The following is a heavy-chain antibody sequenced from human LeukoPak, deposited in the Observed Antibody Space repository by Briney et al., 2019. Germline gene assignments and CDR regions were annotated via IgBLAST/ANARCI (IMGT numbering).Heavy chain of an antibody. J-gene: IGHJ4*02. Sequence: GESLKISCKGSGYSFSYYWIAWVRQMPGKGLEWMGIIHPGDSDTRYSPSLQGQVTISADKSISTAYLQWSSLKASDSAMYYCARQDPSSLYYLDWWGQGTLVTVSS. CDR1: GYSFSYYW. CDR2: IHPGDSDT. D-gene: IGHD6-6*01. V-gene: IGHV5-51*01. CDR3: ARQDPSSLYYLDW.